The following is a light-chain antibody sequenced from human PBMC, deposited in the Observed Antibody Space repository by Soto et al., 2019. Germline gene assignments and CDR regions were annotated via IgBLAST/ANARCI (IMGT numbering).Light chain of an antibody. CDR2: AAS. Sequence: IQMTQSPSSLSASVLDRFTISCRASQSVNTYLHWYQQKAGQAPKLLIYAASNLQSGVPSRFSGRGSGTDFTLTVESLQPEDFATYYCQQGYSNPWTFGQGTKVDIK. J-gene: IGKJ1*01. CDR1: QSVNTY. CDR3: QQGYSNPWT. V-gene: IGKV1-39*01.